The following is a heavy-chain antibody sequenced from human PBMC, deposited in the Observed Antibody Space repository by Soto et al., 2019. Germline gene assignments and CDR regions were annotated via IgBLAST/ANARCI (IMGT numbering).Heavy chain of an antibody. CDR3: AKTTVTTGYYYYGMDV. CDR2: INHSGST. V-gene: IGHV4-34*01. Sequence: SETLSLTCAVYGGSFSGYYWGWIRQPPGKGLEWIGEINHSGSTNYNPSLKSRVTISVDTSKNQFSLKLSSVTAADTAVYYCAKTTVTTGYYYYGMDVWGQGTTVTVSS. CDR1: GGSFSGYY. D-gene: IGHD4-4*01. J-gene: IGHJ6*02.